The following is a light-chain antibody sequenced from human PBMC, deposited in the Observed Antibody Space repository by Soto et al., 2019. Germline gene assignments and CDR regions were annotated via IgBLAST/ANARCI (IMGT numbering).Light chain of an antibody. Sequence: EIVLTQSPATLSLSPGERATLSCRASQSVSSYLALYQQKPGQAPRLLIYDASNRATGIPARFSGSGSGTDYTLTISSLKPEDFEVYYCQQRSNWPWTFGQGTKVVIK. CDR3: QQRSNWPWT. CDR2: DAS. J-gene: IGKJ1*01. V-gene: IGKV3-11*01. CDR1: QSVSSY.